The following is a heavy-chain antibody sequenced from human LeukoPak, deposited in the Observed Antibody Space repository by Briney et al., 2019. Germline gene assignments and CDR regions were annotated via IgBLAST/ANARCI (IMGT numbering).Heavy chain of an antibody. Sequence: SVKVSCKASGGTFSSYAISWVRQAPGQGLEWMGGIIPIFGTANYAQKFQGRVTITADESTSTAYMELSSLRSEDTAVYYYARRRKELLGYYFDYWGQGTLVTVSS. CDR3: ARRRKELLGYYFDY. V-gene: IGHV1-69*13. CDR1: GGTFSSYA. CDR2: IIPIFGTA. D-gene: IGHD1-26*01. J-gene: IGHJ4*02.